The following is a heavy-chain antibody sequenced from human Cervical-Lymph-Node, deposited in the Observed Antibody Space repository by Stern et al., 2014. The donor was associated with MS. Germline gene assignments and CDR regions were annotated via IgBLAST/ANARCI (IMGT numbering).Heavy chain of an antibody. CDR2: INPSGGST. D-gene: IGHD1-20*01. Sequence: VQLEESGAEVKKPGASVKVSCKASGYTFTSYYMHWVRQAPGQGLEWMGIINPSGGSTSYAQKFQGRVTMTRDTSTSTVYMELSSLRSEDTAVYYCARDGNNWNELPNWFDPWGQGTLVTVSS. CDR3: ARDGNNWNELPNWFDP. V-gene: IGHV1-46*03. CDR1: GYTFTSYY. J-gene: IGHJ5*02.